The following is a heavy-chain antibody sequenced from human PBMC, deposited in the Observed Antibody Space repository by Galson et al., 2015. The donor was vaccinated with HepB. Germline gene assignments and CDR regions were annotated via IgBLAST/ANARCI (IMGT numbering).Heavy chain of an antibody. CDR1: GFTFGDFG. V-gene: IGHV3-49*03. CDR2: IRRKTYGATT. CDR3: SRYRQTINWPKSHWFDP. J-gene: IGHJ5*02. D-gene: IGHD1-1*01. Sequence: SLRLSCAGSGFTFGDFGMIWLRQAPGKGLEWVGIIRRKTYGATTEYAASVKGRFTISRDDSKTIAYLQMNSLNTEDTAIYYCSRYRQTINWPKSHWFDPWGQGTLVSVSS.